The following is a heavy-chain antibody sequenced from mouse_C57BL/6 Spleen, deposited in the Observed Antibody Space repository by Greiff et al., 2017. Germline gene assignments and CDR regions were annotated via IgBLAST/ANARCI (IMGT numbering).Heavy chain of an antibody. V-gene: IGHV1-4*01. Sequence: QVQLQQSGAELARPGASVKMSCKASGYTFTSYTMHWVKQRPGQGLEWIGYINPSSGYTKYNQKFKDKATLTADKSSSTAYMQLSSLTSEDSAVYYCARSPITTVVGRYLDVWGTGTTVTVSS. D-gene: IGHD1-1*01. J-gene: IGHJ1*03. CDR2: INPSSGYT. CDR1: GYTFTSYT. CDR3: ARSPITTVVGRYLDV.